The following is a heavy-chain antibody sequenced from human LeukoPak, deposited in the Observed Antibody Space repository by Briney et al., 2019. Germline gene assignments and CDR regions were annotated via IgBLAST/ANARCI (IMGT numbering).Heavy chain of an antibody. CDR2: IIPIFGTA. V-gene: IGHV1-69*01. CDR3: ARDLGLFCSGGSCHPYS. CDR1: GGTFSSYA. Sequence: ASVKVSCKASGGTFSSYAISWVRQAPGQGLEWMGGIIPIFGTANYAQKFQGRVTITADESTSTAYMELSSLRSEDTAVYYCARDLGLFCSGGSCHPYSWGQGTLVTVSS. D-gene: IGHD2-15*01. J-gene: IGHJ4*02.